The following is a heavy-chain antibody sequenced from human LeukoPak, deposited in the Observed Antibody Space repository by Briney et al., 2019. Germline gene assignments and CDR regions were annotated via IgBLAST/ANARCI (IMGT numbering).Heavy chain of an antibody. J-gene: IGHJ4*02. D-gene: IGHD6-6*01. CDR2: ISWDGGST. CDR3: AKDFQYSSSPVGY. V-gene: IGHV3-43*01. Sequence: GGSLRLSCAASGFTFDDYTMHWVRQAPGKGLEWVSLISWDGGSTYYADSVKGRFTISRDNSKNTLYLQMNSLRAEDTAVYYCAKDFQYSSSPVGYWGQGTLVTVSS. CDR1: GFTFDDYT.